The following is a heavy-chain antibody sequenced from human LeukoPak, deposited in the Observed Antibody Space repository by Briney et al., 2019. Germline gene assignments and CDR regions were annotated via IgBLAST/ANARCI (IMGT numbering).Heavy chain of an antibody. J-gene: IGHJ4*01. CDR3: ARHLSGVTGYTYGRGIDY. Sequence: GGSLRLSCAASGFTFSSYWMSWVRQAPGKGLEWAANIKKDGSEKYSVDSVKGRFTISRDNAKTSLYLQMNTLRAEDTAVYYCARHLSGVTGYTYGRGIDYWGQGTLVTVSS. V-gene: IGHV3-7*01. CDR1: GFTFSSYW. CDR2: IKKDGSEK. D-gene: IGHD5-18*01.